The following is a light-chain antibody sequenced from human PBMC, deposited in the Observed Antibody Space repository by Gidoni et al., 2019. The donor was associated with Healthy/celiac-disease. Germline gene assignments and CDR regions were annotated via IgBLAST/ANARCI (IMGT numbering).Light chain of an antibody. CDR1: QSVSSN. J-gene: IGKJ2*01. CDR3: QQYNNWPLT. V-gene: IGKV3-15*01. Sequence: EIVTTHSPATLSVSPGERATLPCRASQSVSSNLAWYQQKPGQAPRLLIYGASTRATGIPARFSGSGSGTEFTLTISSLQSEDFAVYYCQQYNNWPLTFGRGTKLEIK. CDR2: GAS.